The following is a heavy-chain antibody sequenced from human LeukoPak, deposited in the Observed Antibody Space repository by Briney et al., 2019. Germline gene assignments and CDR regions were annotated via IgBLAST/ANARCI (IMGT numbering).Heavy chain of an antibody. D-gene: IGHD3-9*01. CDR3: AEDPILTGYYNDGR. J-gene: IGHJ4*02. CDR2: INDGGGIV. Sequence: GGSLRLSCAASGFTFANYAMTWVSQAPGKGLQWVSSINDGGGIVYYADSVKGRFTISRDNSKNTLYLEMNSLRAEDTARYFCAEDPILTGYYNDGRWGQGTLVIVSS. V-gene: IGHV3-23*01. CDR1: GFTFANYA.